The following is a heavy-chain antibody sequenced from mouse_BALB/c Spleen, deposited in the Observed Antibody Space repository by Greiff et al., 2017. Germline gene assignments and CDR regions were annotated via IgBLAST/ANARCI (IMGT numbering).Heavy chain of an antibody. J-gene: IGHJ4*01. CDR2: IDPYNGGT. Sequence: LVESGPELVKPGASVKVSCKASGYAFTSYNMYWVKQSHGKSLEWIGYIDPYNGGTSYNQKFKGKATLTVDKSSSTAYMHLNSLTSEDSAVYYCARVYYDYGWYYAMDYWGQGTSVTVSS. CDR3: ARVYYDYGWYYAMDY. V-gene: IGHV1S135*01. D-gene: IGHD2-4*01. CDR1: GYAFTSYN.